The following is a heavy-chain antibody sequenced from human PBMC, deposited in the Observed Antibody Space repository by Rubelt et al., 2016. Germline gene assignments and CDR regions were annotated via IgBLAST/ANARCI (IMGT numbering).Heavy chain of an antibody. V-gene: IGHV1-69*01. CDR1: GGTFSSYA. Sequence: QVQLVQSGAEVKKPGSSVKVSCKASGGTFSSYAIRWVRQAPGQGLDWMGGIILIFGTVNYARKVQCVSTFTADDTTCTAGLELSSRRYECTAVDYYARKGTNNWFDPWGQGTLVTVSS. D-gene: IGHD1-7*01. CDR3: ARKGTNNWFDP. CDR2: IILIFGTV. J-gene: IGHJ5*02.